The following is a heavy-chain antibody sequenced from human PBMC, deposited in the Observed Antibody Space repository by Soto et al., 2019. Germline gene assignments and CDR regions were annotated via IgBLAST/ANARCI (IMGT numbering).Heavy chain of an antibody. D-gene: IGHD5-18*01. CDR3: ARGVQLWLLEGPQNY. CDR1: GGTFSSYA. J-gene: IGHJ4*02. CDR2: IIPIFGTA. Sequence: QVQLVQSGAEVKKPGSSVKVSCKASGGTFSSYAISWVRQAPGQGLEWMGGIIPIFGTANYAQKFQGRVTITADESTSTAYMELRSLRSADTAVYYCARGVQLWLLEGPQNYWGQGTLVPVSS. V-gene: IGHV1-69*01.